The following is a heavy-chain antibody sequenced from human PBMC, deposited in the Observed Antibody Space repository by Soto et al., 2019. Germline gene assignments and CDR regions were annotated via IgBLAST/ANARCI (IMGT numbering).Heavy chain of an antibody. Sequence: EVQLVESGGGLVQPGGSRRLSCTVSGMSLTSYAMSWVRQAPGKGPEWVSAISGTGGRTYDADSGKGRFTITRDISKKTLYLQLNSLRDEDPAAYSCATESGGSLPFSCLDRWGRGTLVTVSS. CDR2: ISGTGGRT. V-gene: IGHV3-23*04. CDR1: GMSLTSYA. CDR3: ATESGGSLPFSCLDR. D-gene: IGHD3-10*01. J-gene: IGHJ2*01.